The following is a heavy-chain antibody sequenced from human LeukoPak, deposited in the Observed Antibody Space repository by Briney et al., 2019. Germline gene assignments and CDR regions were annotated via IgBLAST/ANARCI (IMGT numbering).Heavy chain of an antibody. J-gene: IGHJ4*02. CDR2: INPNSGGT. D-gene: IGHD6-6*01. Sequence: ASVKVSCKASGYPFTAYYMHWVRQAPGQGLEWMGWINPNSGGTKYAQKFQGRGTMTRDTSISTAYMELSRLTSDDTAVYYCARTHEHSSSSDYWGQGTLVTVSS. CDR3: ARTHEHSSSSDY. CDR1: GYPFTAYY. V-gene: IGHV1-2*02.